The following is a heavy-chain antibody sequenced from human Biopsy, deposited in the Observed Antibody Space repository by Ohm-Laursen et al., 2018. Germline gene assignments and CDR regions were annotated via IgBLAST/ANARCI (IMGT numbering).Heavy chain of an antibody. CDR3: ARDGKRWDYSTYFSWHFDL. Sequence: RSLRLSCSASGFTFTSYAMHWVRQAPGKGLEWVAVISYDGSGEYYADSLQGRFTISRDNPKNTVDLQMNSLRAEDTAVYFCARDGKRWDYSTYFSWHFDLWGRGTLVTVSS. CDR2: ISYDGSGE. V-gene: IGHV3-30*03. J-gene: IGHJ2*01. CDR1: GFTFTSYA. D-gene: IGHD4-11*01.